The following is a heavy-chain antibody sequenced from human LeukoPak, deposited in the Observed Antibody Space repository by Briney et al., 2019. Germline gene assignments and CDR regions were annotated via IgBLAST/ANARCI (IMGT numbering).Heavy chain of an antibody. J-gene: IGHJ6*04. D-gene: IGHD6-13*01. CDR3: AREGSSHGAMDV. V-gene: IGHV3-30*04. CDR2: ISYDGSKK. Sequence: TGGSLRLSCAASGFTFSDYAMHWVRQAPGKGLEWVAVISYDGSKKYHADPVKGRFTISRDNSKNTLYLQMNSLRAEDTAVYYCAREGSSHGAMDVWGKGTAVIVSS. CDR1: GFTFSDYA.